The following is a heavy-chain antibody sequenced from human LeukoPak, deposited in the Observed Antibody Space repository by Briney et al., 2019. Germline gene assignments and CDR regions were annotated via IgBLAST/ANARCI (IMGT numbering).Heavy chain of an antibody. CDR3: ARSRYCSSTSCYTTPGY. CDR1: GGSISGYH. Sequence: SETLSLTCTVSGGSISGYHWSWIRQPPGKGLEWIGDIYYSGTTNYNPSLKSRVTISVDTSKNQFSLKLSSVTAADTAVYYCARSRYCSSTSCYTTPGYWGQGTLVTVSS. CDR2: IYYSGTT. J-gene: IGHJ4*02. D-gene: IGHD2-2*02. V-gene: IGHV4-59*08.